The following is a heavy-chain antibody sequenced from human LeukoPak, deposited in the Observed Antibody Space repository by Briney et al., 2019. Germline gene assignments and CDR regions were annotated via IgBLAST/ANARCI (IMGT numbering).Heavy chain of an antibody. D-gene: IGHD5-18*01. CDR2: ISGSGANT. CDR1: GFTFTTYG. CDR3: AKRGGYDYESHFDS. J-gene: IGHJ4*02. V-gene: IGHV3-23*01. Sequence: GGSLRLSCTTSGFTFTTYGMAWVRQAPGRGLDWVSSISGSGANTNYADSVKGRLTISRDSSNNTLYLHMDSLRAEDTAVYFCAKRGGYDYESHFDSWGQGTLVTVSS.